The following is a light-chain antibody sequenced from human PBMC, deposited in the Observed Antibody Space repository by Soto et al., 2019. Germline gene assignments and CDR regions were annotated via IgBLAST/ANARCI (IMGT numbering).Light chain of an antibody. CDR3: CSYAGTNPGSG. CDR1: SSDVGGYDY. J-gene: IGLJ1*01. CDR2: DVS. Sequence: QFVLAQPRSVSGSPGQSVTISCTGTSSDVGGYDYVSWYQHHPGKAPKPMIYDVSKRPSGVPDRFSGSKSGNTASLTISGMQATDQTDFYCCSYAGTNPGSGVGTGTKLTV. V-gene: IGLV2-11*01.